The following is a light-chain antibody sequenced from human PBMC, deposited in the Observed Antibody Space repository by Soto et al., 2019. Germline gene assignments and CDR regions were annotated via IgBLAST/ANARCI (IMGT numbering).Light chain of an antibody. CDR1: QSVSSSY. CDR2: GAS. Sequence: EIVLTQSPGTLSLSPGERATLSCRASQSVSSSYLAWYQQKPGQAPRLLIYGASSRATGIPDRFSGSGSGTDFPLTISRLEPEDFAVYSCQQYGSSPHTFGGGTKVEIK. J-gene: IGKJ4*01. CDR3: QQYGSSPHT. V-gene: IGKV3-20*01.